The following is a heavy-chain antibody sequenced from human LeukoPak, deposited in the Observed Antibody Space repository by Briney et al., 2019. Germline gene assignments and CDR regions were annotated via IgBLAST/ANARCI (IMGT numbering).Heavy chain of an antibody. D-gene: IGHD3-22*01. CDR1: GYTFTSYA. Sequence: GASVKVSCKASGYTFTSYAMNRVRQAPGQGLEWMGWINTNTGNPTYAQGFTGRFVFSLDTSVSTAYLQISSLKAEDTAVYYCARDGYDSSGSYIPGLDYWGQGTLVTVSS. CDR3: ARDGYDSSGSYIPGLDY. J-gene: IGHJ4*02. V-gene: IGHV7-4-1*02. CDR2: INTNTGNP.